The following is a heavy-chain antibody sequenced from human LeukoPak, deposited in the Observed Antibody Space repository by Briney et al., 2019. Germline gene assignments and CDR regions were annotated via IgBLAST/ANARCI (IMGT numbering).Heavy chain of an antibody. J-gene: IGHJ5*02. CDR3: ARVPVGTIFGVVTPYNWFDP. CDR2: IYYSGST. V-gene: IGHV4-59*01. CDR1: GGSISSYY. Sequence: SETLSLTCTVSGGSISSYYWSWIRQPPGKGLEWIGYIYYSGSTNYNPSLKSRVTISVDTSKNQFSLKLSPVTAADTAVYYCARVPVGTIFGVVTPYNWFDPWGQGTLVTVSS. D-gene: IGHD3-3*01.